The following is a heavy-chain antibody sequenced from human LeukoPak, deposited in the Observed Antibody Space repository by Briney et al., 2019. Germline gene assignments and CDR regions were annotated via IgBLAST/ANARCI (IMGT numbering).Heavy chain of an antibody. CDR2: INPNSGGT. D-gene: IGHD6-19*01. CDR1: GYTFTGYY. J-gene: IGHJ4*02. Sequence: ASVKVSCKASGYTFTGYYMHWVRQAPGQGLEWMGWINPNSGGTGYAQRFQGRVTMTRDTSISTAYMELSRLTSDDRAVYYCARGPSSGWFLSQFDYWGQGTLVTVSS. V-gene: IGHV1-2*02. CDR3: ARGPSSGWFLSQFDY.